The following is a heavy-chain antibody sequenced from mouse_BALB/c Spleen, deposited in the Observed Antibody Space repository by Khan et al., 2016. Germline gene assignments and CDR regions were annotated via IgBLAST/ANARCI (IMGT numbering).Heavy chain of an antibody. J-gene: IGHJ3*01. V-gene: IGHV1-9*01. CDR3: GRGAY. CDR1: GYTFRGYW. CDR2: ILPGTGST. Sequence: QVQLQQSGAELMKPGATVKISCKATGYTFRGYWIEWVKERPGHGLAWIGEILPGTGSTNYNEKLKGKATFTAETSSNTAYIQLSSLTSEDSAVYYCGRGAYWGQGTLVTVSA.